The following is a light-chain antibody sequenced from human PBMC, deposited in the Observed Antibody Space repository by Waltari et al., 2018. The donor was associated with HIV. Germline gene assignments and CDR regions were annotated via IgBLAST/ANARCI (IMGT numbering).Light chain of an antibody. CDR2: KDT. CDR1: ALPKQY. J-gene: IGLJ3*02. V-gene: IGLV3-25*03. Sequence: SYELTQPPSVSVSPGQTAKITCSGDALPKQYAYWYQQKPGQAPVVMIYKDTERPSGIPERFSASTSGTTVTLTISGVQVEDEADYYCQSADNSGSYQVFGGGTKLTVL. CDR3: QSADNSGSYQV.